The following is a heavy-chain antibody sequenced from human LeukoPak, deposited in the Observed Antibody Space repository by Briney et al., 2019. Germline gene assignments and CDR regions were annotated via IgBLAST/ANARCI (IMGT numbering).Heavy chain of an antibody. V-gene: IGHV4-59*01. D-gene: IGHD3-10*01. CDR2: IYYSGST. Sequence: SETLSLTCTVSGGSISSYYWSWIRQPPGKGLEWIGYIYYSGSTNYNPSLKSRVTISVDTSKNQFSLKLSSVTTADTAVYYCAREGHYYASGSGAFDIWGQGTMTVSS. CDR3: AREGHYYASGSGAFDI. J-gene: IGHJ3*02. CDR1: GGSISSYY.